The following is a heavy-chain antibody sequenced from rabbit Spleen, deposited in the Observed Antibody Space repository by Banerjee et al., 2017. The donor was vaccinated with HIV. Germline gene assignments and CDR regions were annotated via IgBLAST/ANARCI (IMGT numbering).Heavy chain of an antibody. D-gene: IGHD1-1*01. CDR1: GFSFSDRDV. CDR2: MNTETGKG. Sequence: QEQLEESGGGLVKPGGSLTLTCKASGFSFSDRDVMCWVRQAPGKGLEWIACMNTETGKGVYANWAKGRFAISKAPTTTVTLQMTSLAAADTATYFCVRDLTAVIGWNFNLWGPGTLVTVS. CDR3: VRDLTAVIGWNFNL. J-gene: IGHJ4*01. V-gene: IGHV1S45*01.